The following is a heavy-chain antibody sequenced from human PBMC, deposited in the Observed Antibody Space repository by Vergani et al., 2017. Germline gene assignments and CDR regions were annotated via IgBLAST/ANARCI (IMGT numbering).Heavy chain of an antibody. CDR2: IYYSGST. CDR1: GGSISSSSYY. V-gene: IGHV4-39*07. Sequence: QLQLQESGPGLVKPSETLSLTCTVSGGSISSSSYYWGWIRQPPGKGLEWIGSIYYSGSTNYNPSLKSRVTISVDTSKNQFSLKLSSVTAADTAVYYCARGIVGATTDYFDYWGQGTLVTVSS. J-gene: IGHJ4*02. CDR3: ARGIVGATTDYFDY. D-gene: IGHD1-26*01.